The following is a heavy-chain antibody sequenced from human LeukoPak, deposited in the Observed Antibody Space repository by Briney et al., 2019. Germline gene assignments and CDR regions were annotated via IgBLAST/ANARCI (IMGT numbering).Heavy chain of an antibody. CDR3: ASNRGIAVAFDY. CDR2: IYYSGST. V-gene: IGHV4-59*08. CDR1: GGSISSYY. Sequence: SETLSLTCTVSGGSISSYYWSWIRQPPGKGLEWIGYIYYSGSTNYNPSLKSRVTISVDTSKNQFSLKLSSVTAADMAVYYCASNRGIAVAFDYWGQGTLVTVSS. J-gene: IGHJ4*02. D-gene: IGHD6-19*01.